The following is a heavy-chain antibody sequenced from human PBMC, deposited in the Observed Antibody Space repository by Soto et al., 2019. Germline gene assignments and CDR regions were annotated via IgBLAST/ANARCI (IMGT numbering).Heavy chain of an antibody. Sequence: SVKVSCKASGYTFFADYVFWVRQAPAHGLEWMGWINPKTGDTNYAQNFQGRVTMTRDTSVTTAYMELSRLTSDDTALYYCARQLAYCGGDCYPEPIDYWGQGTPVTVSS. CDR2: INPKTGDT. J-gene: IGHJ4*02. V-gene: IGHV1-2*02. CDR3: ARQLAYCGGDCYPEPIDY. D-gene: IGHD2-21*02. CDR1: GYTFFADY.